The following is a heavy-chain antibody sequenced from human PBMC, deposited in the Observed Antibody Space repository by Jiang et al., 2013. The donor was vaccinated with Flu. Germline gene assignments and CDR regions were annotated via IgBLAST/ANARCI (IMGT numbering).Heavy chain of an antibody. D-gene: IGHD3-10*01. V-gene: IGHV2-70*11. Sequence: TCTLSGFSLSTSGMCVSWIRQPPGKALEWLARIDWDDAKYYRTSLKTRLTISEDTSKNQVVLTMTNMDPVDTATYYCARLKGGSGSYPKDVFDIWGQGTMVTVSS. CDR1: GFSLSTSGMC. J-gene: IGHJ3*02. CDR2: IDWDDAK. CDR3: ARLKGGSGSYPKDVFDI.